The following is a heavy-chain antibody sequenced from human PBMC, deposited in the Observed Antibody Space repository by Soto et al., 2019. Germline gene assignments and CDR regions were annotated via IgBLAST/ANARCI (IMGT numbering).Heavy chain of an antibody. CDR2: IYPGDSDV. J-gene: IGHJ4*02. CDR1: GYSFTTYW. V-gene: IGHV5-51*01. D-gene: IGHD4-4*01. Sequence: GESLKISCKGSGYSFTTYWIGWVRQMPGKGLEWMGIIYPGDSDVRSSPSFQGQVTLSADKSISTAYLQWSTLKASDTAVYFCAREGRLQSLDYWGQGTLVTVSS. CDR3: AREGRLQSLDY.